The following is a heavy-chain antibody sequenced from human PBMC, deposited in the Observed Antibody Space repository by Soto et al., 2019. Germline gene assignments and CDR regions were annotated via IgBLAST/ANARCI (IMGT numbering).Heavy chain of an antibody. J-gene: IGHJ4*02. CDR1: GGSFSSHG. V-gene: IGHV1-69*06. CDR2: IMPTSGSA. CDR3: ATERSAQYFDY. Sequence: SVKVSCKASGGSFSSHGIAWVRQVPGQGLEWVGGIMPTSGSATYAPKFQGRVTITADKSTSTAYMELRSLRSEDTAVYYCATERSAQYFDYWGQGTLVTVSS. D-gene: IGHD1-1*01.